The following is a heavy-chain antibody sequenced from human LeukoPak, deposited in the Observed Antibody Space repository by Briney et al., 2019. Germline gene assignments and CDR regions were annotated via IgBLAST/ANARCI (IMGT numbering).Heavy chain of an antibody. J-gene: IGHJ6*03. CDR2: IYTSGST. Sequence: SETLSLTCTVSGGSISSYYWSWIRQPAGKGLEWIGRIYTSGSTNYNPSLKSRVTMSVDTSKNQFSLKLSSVTAADTAVYYCARGYSSRWYLYYYYYYMDVWGKGTTVTVSS. CDR1: GGSISSYY. D-gene: IGHD6-13*01. V-gene: IGHV4-4*07. CDR3: ARGYSSRWYLYYYYYYMDV.